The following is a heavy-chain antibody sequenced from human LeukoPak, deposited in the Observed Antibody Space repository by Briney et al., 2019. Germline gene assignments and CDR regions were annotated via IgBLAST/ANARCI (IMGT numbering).Heavy chain of an antibody. CDR1: GGSISRNY. V-gene: IGHV4-59*01. D-gene: IGHD6-13*01. CDR3: ARDLGKGIAAAGTYYYYGMDV. CDR2: IYYSGST. J-gene: IGHJ6*02. Sequence: SETLSLTCTVSGGSISRNYWSWIRQPPGKGLEWIGYIYYSGSTNYNPSLKSRVTISVDTSKNQFSLKLSSVTAADTAVYYCARDLGKGIAAAGTYYYYGMDVWGQGTTVTVSS.